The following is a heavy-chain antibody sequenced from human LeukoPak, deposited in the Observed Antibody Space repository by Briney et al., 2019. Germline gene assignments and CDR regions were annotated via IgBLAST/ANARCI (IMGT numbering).Heavy chain of an antibody. D-gene: IGHD3-9*01. V-gene: IGHV4-59*01. CDR2: LYYSGST. CDR1: GGSISSYY. Sequence: SETLSLTCTGSGGSISSYYWSWLRQPPGKGLEWIGYLYYSGSTNYNHSLNSRTTISVDTSKHQFFLQLSSVTAADTAVYYCGIVREMGWYYDIVTGPQYHTRGWFDPWGQGTPVTVYS. CDR3: GIVREMGWYYDIVTGPQYHTRGWFDP. J-gene: IGHJ5*02.